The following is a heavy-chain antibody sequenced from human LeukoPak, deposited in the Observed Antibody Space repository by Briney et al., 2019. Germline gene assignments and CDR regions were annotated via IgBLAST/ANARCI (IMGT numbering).Heavy chain of an antibody. CDR1: GGSISSSSYY. Sequence: SETLSLTCAVSGGSISSSSYYWGWIRQPPGKGLEWIGSIYYSGSTYYNPSLKSRVTISVDTSKNQFSLKLSSVTAADTAVYYCARTYYDFWSGYPTGRFDYWGQGTLVTVSS. V-gene: IGHV4-39*01. J-gene: IGHJ4*02. D-gene: IGHD3-3*01. CDR3: ARTYYDFWSGYPTGRFDY. CDR2: IYYSGST.